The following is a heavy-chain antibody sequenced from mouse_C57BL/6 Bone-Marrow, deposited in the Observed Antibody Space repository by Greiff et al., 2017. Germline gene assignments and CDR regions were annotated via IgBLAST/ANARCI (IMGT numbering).Heavy chain of an antibody. V-gene: IGHV1-63*01. Sequence: VQVVESGAELVRPGTSVKMSCKASGYTFTNYWIGWAKQRPGHGLEWIGDIYPGGGYTNYNEKFKGKATLTADKSSSTAYMQFSSLTSEDSAIYYCARGHYYGSHDYWGQGTTLTVSS. D-gene: IGHD1-1*01. CDR1: GYTFTNYW. CDR3: ARGHYYGSHDY. J-gene: IGHJ2*01. CDR2: IYPGGGYT.